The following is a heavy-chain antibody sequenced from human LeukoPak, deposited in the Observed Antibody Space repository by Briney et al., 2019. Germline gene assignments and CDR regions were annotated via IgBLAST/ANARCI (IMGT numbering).Heavy chain of an antibody. CDR2: IYYSGST. V-gene: IGHV4-59*01. Sequence: PSETLSLTCTVSGGSISNYYWSWIRQPPGKGLEWIGYIYYSGSTNYNPSLKSRVTISVDTSKNQFSLNLTSVTTADTAVYYCARAPRGGYKTYSDYWGQGTLVTVSS. CDR1: GGSISNYY. J-gene: IGHJ4*02. CDR3: ARAPRGGYKTYSDY. D-gene: IGHD5-24*01.